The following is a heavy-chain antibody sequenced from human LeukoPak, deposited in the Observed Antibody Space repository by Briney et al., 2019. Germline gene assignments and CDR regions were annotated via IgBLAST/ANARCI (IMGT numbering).Heavy chain of an antibody. Sequence: GGSLRLSCAASGFPFSSYAMHWVRQAPGKGLEWAAFIRYDGSNKYYADSVKGRFTISRDNSKNTLYLQMNSLRAEDTAVYYCAKFSGTIETIDYWGQGTLVTVSS. D-gene: IGHD1-1*01. J-gene: IGHJ4*02. CDR1: GFPFSSYA. V-gene: IGHV3-30*02. CDR2: IRYDGSNK. CDR3: AKFSGTIETIDY.